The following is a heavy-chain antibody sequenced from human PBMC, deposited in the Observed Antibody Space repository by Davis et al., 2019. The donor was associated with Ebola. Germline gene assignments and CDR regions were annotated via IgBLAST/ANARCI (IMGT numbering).Heavy chain of an antibody. J-gene: IGHJ5*02. D-gene: IGHD6-13*01. CDR1: GFTFSNFA. V-gene: IGHV3-30-3*01. CDR3: AREPIAGAGTRWGTRWFDP. CDR2: IAYDGSTK. Sequence: GESLKISCAASGFTFSNFAMHWVRQAPVKGLEWVAVIAYDGSTKYYADSVKGRFTISRDDSKNTVSLQVNSLRPEDTAVYYCAREPIAGAGTRWGTRWFDPWGQGTLVTVSS.